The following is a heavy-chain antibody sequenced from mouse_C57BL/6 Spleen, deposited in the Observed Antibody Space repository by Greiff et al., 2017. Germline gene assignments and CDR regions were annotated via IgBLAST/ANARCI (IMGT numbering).Heavy chain of an antibody. D-gene: IGHD2-1*01. V-gene: IGHV1-19*01. J-gene: IGHJ4*01. CDR1: GYTFTDYY. CDR2: INPYNGGT. CDR3: ARSPYGNYEAMDY. Sequence: EVQLQQSGPVLVKPGASVKMSCKASGYTFTDYYMNWVKQSHGKSLEWIGVINPYNGGTSYNQKFKGKATLTVDKSSSTAYMELNSLTSEDSAVYYCARSPYGNYEAMDYWGQGTSVTVSS.